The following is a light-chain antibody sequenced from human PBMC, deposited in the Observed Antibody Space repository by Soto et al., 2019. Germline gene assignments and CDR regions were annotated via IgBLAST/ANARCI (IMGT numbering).Light chain of an antibody. CDR2: KAS. Sequence: DIQMTQSPSTLSASVGDRVTITCRASQSISSWLAWYQQKPGKAPKLLIYKASSLESGVPSRFSGSRSGTKFSLTISSLQPDEFATYYCQQYNSYSPWWTFGQGTKVEIK. J-gene: IGKJ1*01. V-gene: IGKV1-5*03. CDR3: QQYNSYSPWWT. CDR1: QSISSW.